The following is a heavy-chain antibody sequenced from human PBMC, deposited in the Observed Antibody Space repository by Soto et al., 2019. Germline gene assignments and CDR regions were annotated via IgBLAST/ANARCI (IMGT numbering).Heavy chain of an antibody. D-gene: IGHD6-13*01. CDR2: IRGGDGAT. V-gene: IGHV3-23*01. CDR1: GFAFSSYG. Sequence: EVQLLESGGGLVQPGGSLTLSCVASGFAFSSYGMSWVRQAPGKGLEWVSGIRGGDGATYYADSVKGRFTISRDISKNTLYLQMKSLRAEDTAVYYCAKDSATYRSSWNFENWVQGTRVTVSS. J-gene: IGHJ4*02. CDR3: AKDSATYRSSWNFEN.